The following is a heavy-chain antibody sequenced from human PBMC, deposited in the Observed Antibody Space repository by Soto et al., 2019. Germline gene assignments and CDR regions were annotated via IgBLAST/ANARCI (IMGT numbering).Heavy chain of an antibody. J-gene: IGHJ5*02. D-gene: IGHD2-2*01. CDR2: ISPYTDDP. Sequence: QGQLVQSGVEVKKPGASVKVSCSASGNTFTKFGVTWVRQAPGQGLEWMAWISPYTDDPSYAQKFQGRVTMTIDTSTSTAYLDLRSLTSDDTAVYYCARVIPGAEAWFHPWGQGTLVTVSS. CDR3: ARVIPGAEAWFHP. CDR1: GNTFTKFG. V-gene: IGHV1-18*01.